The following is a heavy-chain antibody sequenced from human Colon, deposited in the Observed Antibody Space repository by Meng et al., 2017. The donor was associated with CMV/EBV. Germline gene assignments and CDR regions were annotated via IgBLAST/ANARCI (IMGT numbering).Heavy chain of an antibody. CDR1: GFTFSSYD. CDR2: IGTAGDT. D-gene: IGHD6-6*01. CDR3: AKVPYSSSGHYYGMDV. Sequence: GESLKISCAACGFTFSSYDMHWVRQATGKGLEWVSAIGTAGDTYYPGSVKGQFTISRDNSKNTLYLQMNSLRAEDTAVYYCAKVPYSSSGHYYGMDVWGQGTTVTVSS. V-gene: IGHV3-13*03. J-gene: IGHJ6*02.